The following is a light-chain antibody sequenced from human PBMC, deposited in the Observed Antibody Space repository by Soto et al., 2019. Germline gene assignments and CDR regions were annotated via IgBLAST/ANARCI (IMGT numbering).Light chain of an antibody. CDR2: GAS. J-gene: IGKJ1*01. CDR1: QSVSSSY. V-gene: IGKV3-20*01. Sequence: EIVLTQSPGTLSLSPGERATLSCRASQSVSSSYLAWHQQKPGQAPRLLIYGASSRAPGIPDRFSGSGSGTDFTLTINSLEPVDFAVYYCQQYYWSPLTFGQGPKLQIK. CDR3: QQYYWSPLT.